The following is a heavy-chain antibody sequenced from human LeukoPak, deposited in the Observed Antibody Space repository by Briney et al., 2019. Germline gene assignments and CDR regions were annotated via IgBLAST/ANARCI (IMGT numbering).Heavy chain of an antibody. CDR2: INNRGTT. V-gene: IGHV4-59*08. CDR3: ARYRDGDRDISLDI. J-gene: IGHJ4*02. Sequence: SETLSLTCAVYGGSFSGYYWSWIRQPPGKGLEWIGFINNRGTTSYNPSLTSRVTISRDMSKNQFALKLSSVSAADTAVYYCARYRDGDRDISLDIWGQGTLVTVSS. D-gene: IGHD4-17*01. CDR1: GGSFSGYY.